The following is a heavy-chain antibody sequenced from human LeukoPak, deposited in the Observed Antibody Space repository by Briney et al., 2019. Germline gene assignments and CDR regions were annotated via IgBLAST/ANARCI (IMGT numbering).Heavy chain of an antibody. Sequence: ASVKVSCKASGGTFSSYAISWVRQAPGQGLEWMGGIIPIFGTANYAQKFQGRVTITADKPTSTAYMELSSLRSEDTAVYYCAREVDSVVPAALANWFDPWGQGTLVTVSS. D-gene: IGHD2-2*01. J-gene: IGHJ5*02. CDR3: AREVDSVVPAALANWFDP. CDR2: IIPIFGTA. V-gene: IGHV1-69*06. CDR1: GGTFSSYA.